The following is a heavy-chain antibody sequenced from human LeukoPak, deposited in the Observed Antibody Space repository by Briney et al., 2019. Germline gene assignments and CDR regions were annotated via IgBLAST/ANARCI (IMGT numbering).Heavy chain of an antibody. CDR2: INPNSGGT. J-gene: IGHJ4*02. D-gene: IGHD3-22*01. V-gene: IGHV1-2*02. CDR1: GYTFTGYY. CDR3: ARARGVITYYYDSSGHTVLNY. Sequence: ASVKVSCKASGYTFTGYYMHWVRQAPGQGLEWMGWINPNSGGTNYAQKFQGRVTMTRDTSISPTYMELSRLRSDDTAVYYCARARGVITYYYDSSGHTVLNYWGQGTLVTVHS.